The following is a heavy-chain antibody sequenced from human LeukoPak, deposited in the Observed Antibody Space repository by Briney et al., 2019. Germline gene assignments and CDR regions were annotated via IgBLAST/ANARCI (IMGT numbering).Heavy chain of an antibody. CDR2: IRSKAYGETA. D-gene: IGHD1-1*01. V-gene: IGHV3-49*03. J-gene: IGHJ4*02. CDR3: TRDRGAYNLYDY. CDR1: GFTFGDYA. Sequence: GGSLRLPCTASGFTFGDYAMSWIRQAPGKGLEWVGFIRSKAYGETADYAASAKGRFTISRDDSKAIAYLQMNSLKTEDTAVYHCTRDRGAYNLYDYWGQGTLVTVSS.